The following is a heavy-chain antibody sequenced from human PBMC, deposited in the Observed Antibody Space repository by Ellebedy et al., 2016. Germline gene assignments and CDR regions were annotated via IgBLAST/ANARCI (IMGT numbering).Heavy chain of an antibody. CDR3: ARGRIAQLWSERYFDL. V-gene: IGHV1-8*01. D-gene: IGHD5-18*01. CDR2: MNPNSGNT. Sequence: ASVKVSCKAAGYSFNSYDINWVRQATGQGLEWMGWMNPNSGNTGYAQKFQGRVTTTRNTSISTAYMELSSLRSDDTAVYYCARGRIAQLWSERYFDLWGRGTLVTVSS. J-gene: IGHJ2*01. CDR1: GYSFNSYD.